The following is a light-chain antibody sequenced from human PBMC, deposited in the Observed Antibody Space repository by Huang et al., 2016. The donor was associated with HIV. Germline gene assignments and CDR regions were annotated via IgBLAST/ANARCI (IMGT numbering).Light chain of an antibody. CDR1: QNINRW. J-gene: IGKJ1*01. Sequence: DVQMTQSPSTLSASVGDRVTITCRASQNINRWLAWYQQKPGKAPKLLIYETSNLESGVPSRFSGSGSGTEFTLTISSLQPDDFATYYCQQYESYSRTFGQGTEVEI. V-gene: IGKV1-5*03. CDR2: ETS. CDR3: QQYESYSRT.